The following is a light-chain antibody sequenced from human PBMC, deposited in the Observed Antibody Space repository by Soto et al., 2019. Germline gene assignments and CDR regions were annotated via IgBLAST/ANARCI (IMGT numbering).Light chain of an antibody. CDR1: SSNIGAGYD. V-gene: IGLV1-40*01. CDR2: GNS. CDR3: QSYDSSLSGSRVV. Sequence: QSVLTQPPSVSGAPGQRVTISCTGSSSNIGAGYDVHWYQQLPGTAPKLLIYGNSNRPSGVPDRFSGSKSGTSASRAITGLQAEDEAYYYCQSYDSSLSGSRVVFGGGTQLTVL. J-gene: IGLJ2*01.